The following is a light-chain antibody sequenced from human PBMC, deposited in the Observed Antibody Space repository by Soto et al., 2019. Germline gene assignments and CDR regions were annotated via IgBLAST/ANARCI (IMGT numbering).Light chain of an antibody. CDR3: QNYNGAPWT. V-gene: IGKV1-27*01. Sequence: DIQMTQSPSSLSASVGDRVPITCRASQGISTYLVWYQQKPGTVPKLLIFAASTLHSGVPSRFRGSGSGTDFTLTISSLQPEDVATYYCQNYNGAPWTFGQGTKVEIK. CDR2: AAS. J-gene: IGKJ1*01. CDR1: QGISTY.